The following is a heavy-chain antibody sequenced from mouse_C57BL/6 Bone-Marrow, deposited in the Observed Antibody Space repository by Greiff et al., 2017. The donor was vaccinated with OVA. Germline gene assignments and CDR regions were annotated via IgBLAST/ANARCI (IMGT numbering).Heavy chain of an antibody. CDR2: ISSGGDYI. D-gene: IGHD2-5*01. J-gene: IGHJ1*03. CDR1: GFTFSSYA. Sequence: EVKLMESGEGLVKPGGSLKLSCAASGFTFSSYAMSWVRQTPEKRLEWVAYISSGGDYIYYADTVKGRFTISRDNARNTLYLQMSSLKSEDTAMYYCTRVRDYSNYRYFDVWGTGTTVTVSS. CDR3: TRVRDYSNYRYFDV. V-gene: IGHV5-9-1*02.